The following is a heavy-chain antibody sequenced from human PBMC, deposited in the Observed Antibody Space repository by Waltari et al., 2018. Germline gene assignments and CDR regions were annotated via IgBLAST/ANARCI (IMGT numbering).Heavy chain of an antibody. D-gene: IGHD2-2*01. V-gene: IGHV4-59*11. CDR3: ARTVTATMRFGQLDY. CDR1: GGSISSHY. Sequence: QVQLQESGPGLVKPSETLSLTCTVSGGSISSHYWSWIRQPPGKGMEWIGYIDYSGSTNYNPSLKSRVTISVDTSKNHFSLKLSSVTAADTAVYYCARTVTATMRFGQLDYWGQGTLVTVSS. CDR2: IDYSGST. J-gene: IGHJ4*02.